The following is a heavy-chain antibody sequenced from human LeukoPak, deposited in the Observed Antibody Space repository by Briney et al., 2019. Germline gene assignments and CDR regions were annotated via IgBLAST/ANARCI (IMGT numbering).Heavy chain of an antibody. Sequence: PGGSLRLSCAASGFTFSSYAMHWVRQAPGKGLEWVAFIRYDESTEYYADSVKGRFTISRDNSKNTLYLQMNSLKPDDTAVYYCAKSPQHWYFDPWGRGTLVTVSS. V-gene: IGHV3-30*02. CDR2: IRYDESTE. CDR1: GFTFSSYA. J-gene: IGHJ2*01. CDR3: AKSPQHWYFDP.